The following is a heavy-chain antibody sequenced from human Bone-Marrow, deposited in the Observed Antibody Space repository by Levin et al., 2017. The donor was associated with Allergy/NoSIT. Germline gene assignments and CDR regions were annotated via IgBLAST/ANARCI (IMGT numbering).Heavy chain of an antibody. D-gene: IGHD1-1*01. CDR2: IWKDGSNE. V-gene: IGHV3-33*01. Sequence: GESLKISCAASGFTFSHYAMHWVRQPPGKGLEWVAVIWKDGSNEYYAGPVKGRFSISRDNSKNTLYLQMNSLRVEDTAFYYCARDWALPGIHEPTILNDHWGQGTLVTVSS. CDR3: ARDWALPGIHEPTILNDH. J-gene: IGHJ4*02. CDR1: GFTFSHYA.